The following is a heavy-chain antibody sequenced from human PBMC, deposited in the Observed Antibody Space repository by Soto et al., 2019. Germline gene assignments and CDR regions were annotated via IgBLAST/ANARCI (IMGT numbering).Heavy chain of an antibody. CDR1: GGSLTSYY. CDR2: IHNSGST. CDR3: ARGYCSSSSCYEFDH. J-gene: IGHJ4*02. V-gene: IGHV4-59*01. Sequence: SETLSLTCTVSGGSLTSYYWIWIRQPPGKGLEWIGSIHNSGSTNYNPSLKGRVTISLDTPKKQFSLKVSSVTAADTAMYYCARGYCSSSSCYEFDHWGQGSLVTVS. D-gene: IGHD2-2*01.